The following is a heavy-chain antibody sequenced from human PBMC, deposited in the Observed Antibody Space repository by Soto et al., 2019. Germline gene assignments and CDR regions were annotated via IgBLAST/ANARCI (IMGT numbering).Heavy chain of an antibody. CDR2: IWYDGNNK. Sequence: PGGSLRLSCAASGFTFSSYGMHWVRQAPGKGLEWVAVIWYDGNNKYYADSVKGRFTISRDNSKNTLYLQMNSLRAEDTAVYYCAKGGRGTYYYYYGMDVWGQGTTVTVSS. CDR1: GFTFSSYG. J-gene: IGHJ6*02. D-gene: IGHD1-1*01. V-gene: IGHV3-30*02. CDR3: AKGGRGTYYYYYGMDV.